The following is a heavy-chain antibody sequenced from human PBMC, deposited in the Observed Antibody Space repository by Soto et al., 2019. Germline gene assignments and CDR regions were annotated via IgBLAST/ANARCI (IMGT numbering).Heavy chain of an antibody. J-gene: IGHJ6*02. CDR3: ARGRGDFWSGLDYYYYYGMDV. D-gene: IGHD3-3*01. Sequence: QVQLVQSGAEVKKPGSSVKVSCKASGGTFSSYAISWLRQAPGQGLEWTGGIIPIFGTANYAQKFRGRVTITADESTSTAYMELSSLRSEDTAVYYCARGRGDFWSGLDYYYYYGMDVWGQGTTVTVSS. CDR1: GGTFSSYA. CDR2: IIPIFGTA. V-gene: IGHV1-69*01.